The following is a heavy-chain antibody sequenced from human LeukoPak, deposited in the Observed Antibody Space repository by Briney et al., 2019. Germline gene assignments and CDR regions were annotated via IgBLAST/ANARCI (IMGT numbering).Heavy chain of an antibody. V-gene: IGHV4-39*07. CDR1: GGSISSSSYY. Sequence: PSETLSLTCTVSGGSISSSSYYWGWIRQPPGKGLEWIGSIYYSGSTYYNPSLKSRVTISVDTSKNQFSLKLSSVTAADTAVYYCARSRGAYYYDSSDYYRGDNWFDPWGQGTLVTVSS. CDR2: IYYSGST. J-gene: IGHJ5*02. CDR3: ARSRGAYYYDSSDYYRGDNWFDP. D-gene: IGHD3-22*01.